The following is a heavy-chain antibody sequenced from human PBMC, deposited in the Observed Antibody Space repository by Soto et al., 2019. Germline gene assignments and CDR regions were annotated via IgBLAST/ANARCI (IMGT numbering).Heavy chain of an antibody. V-gene: IGHV3-33*01. D-gene: IGHD3-16*01. CDR2: IWYDGSNK. Sequence: GWSLRLCCAACGLTFSSHGMHWVRQAPGKGLEWVAVIWYDGSNKCYADSVKGRFTISRDNSKNMLYLEMNSLRAEDTAVYYCARWGNWKVADYWGQGTLVTVSS. J-gene: IGHJ4*02. CDR1: GLTFSSHG. CDR3: ARWGNWKVADY.